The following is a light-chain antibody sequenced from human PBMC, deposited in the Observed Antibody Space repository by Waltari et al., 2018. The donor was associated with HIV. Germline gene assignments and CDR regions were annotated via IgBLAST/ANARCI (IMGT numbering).Light chain of an antibody. CDR2: RND. CDR1: SSNIGTNY. J-gene: IGLJ1*01. CDR3: AGWDVNLRRLYL. Sequence: QSVLTPPPSASGTPGPRVTLSCSGSSSNIGTNYVYWYRQHTGPGPDRRICRNDQRHAGCPGRVSGSESGKSASLAIGGRRSEDEADYYCAGWDVNLRRLYLFGTGTKV. V-gene: IGLV1-47*01.